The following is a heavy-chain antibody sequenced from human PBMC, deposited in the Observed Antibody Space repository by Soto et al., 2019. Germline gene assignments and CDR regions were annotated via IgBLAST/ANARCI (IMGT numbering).Heavy chain of an antibody. D-gene: IGHD3-10*01. Sequence: QVQLVQSGAEVKKPGASVKVSCKASGYTFTNYAIHWVRQAPGLGLEWMGWINGGKGNTEYSQKFQDRVTITRDTSMSTAYMELTSLRFEDTAVYYWARMVFGSGGWDDPWGQGTLVTVSS. CDR3: ARMVFGSGGWDDP. V-gene: IGHV1-3*01. CDR2: INGGKGNT. J-gene: IGHJ5*02. CDR1: GYTFTNYA.